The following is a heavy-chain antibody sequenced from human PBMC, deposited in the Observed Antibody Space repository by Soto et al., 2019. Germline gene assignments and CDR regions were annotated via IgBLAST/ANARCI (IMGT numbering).Heavy chain of an antibody. CDR3: AREYSYGYYYYYAMDV. J-gene: IGHJ6*02. CDR2: IYSGGST. V-gene: IGHV3-66*01. CDR1: GFTVSSNY. Sequence: LRLSCAASGFTVSSNYMSWVRQAPGKGLEWVSVIYSGGSTYYADSVKGRFTISRDNSKNTLYLQMNSLRAEDTAVYYCAREYSYGYYYYYAMDVWGQGTTVTVSS. D-gene: IGHD5-18*01.